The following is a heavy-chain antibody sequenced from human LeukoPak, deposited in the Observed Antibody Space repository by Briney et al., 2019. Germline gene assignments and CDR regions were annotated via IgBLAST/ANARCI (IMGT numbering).Heavy chain of an antibody. V-gene: IGHV3-23*01. CDR2: ICSSGGVT. CDR1: GFTFANYG. J-gene: IGHJ4*02. CDR3: AKIKRGSYTDY. D-gene: IGHD1-26*01. Sequence: PGGSLRLSCAASGFTFANYGMHWVRQAPGKGLEWVSSICSSGGVTYYADSVKGRFTISRDNSKNTLSLQMNSLKAEETAVYYCAKIKRGSYTDYWGQGTLVTVCS.